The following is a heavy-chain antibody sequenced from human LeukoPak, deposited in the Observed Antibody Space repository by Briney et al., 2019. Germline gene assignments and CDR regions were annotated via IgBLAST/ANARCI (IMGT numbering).Heavy chain of an antibody. CDR3: ARFYRSRGADDFDY. CDR1: GYTFTSYD. D-gene: IGHD1-14*01. V-gene: IGHV1-8*01. J-gene: IGHJ4*02. CDR2: MNPNSGNT. Sequence: GASVKVSCKASGYTFTSYDINRVRQATGQGLEWMGWMNPNSGNTGYAQKFQGRVTMTRNTSISTAYMELSSLRSEDTAVYYCARFYRSRGADDFDYWGQGTLVTVSS.